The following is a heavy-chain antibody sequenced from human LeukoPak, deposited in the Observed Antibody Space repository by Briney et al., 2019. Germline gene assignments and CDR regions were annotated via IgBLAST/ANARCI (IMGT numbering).Heavy chain of an antibody. CDR3: ARQGISAGSWYYSDY. CDR2: MYPGNSDT. CDR1: GYSFTSYW. D-gene: IGHD6-13*01. J-gene: IGHJ4*02. Sequence: GESLKISCKGSGYSFTSYWIGWVRQMPGKGLEWVGIMYPGNSDTRSSPFFQGEVTTSAATTNSAAYLQWSSLKASDTAMYYCARQGISAGSWYYSDYWGQGTLVTVSS. V-gene: IGHV5-51*01.